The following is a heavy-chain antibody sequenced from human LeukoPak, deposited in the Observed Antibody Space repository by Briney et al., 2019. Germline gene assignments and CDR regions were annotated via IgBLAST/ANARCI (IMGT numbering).Heavy chain of an antibody. CDR3: TRDSYYDSSGYSGVRLFDY. CDR1: GYTFTSYY. CDR2: INPRAGST. V-gene: IGHV1-46*01. Sequence: GASVKVSCKASGYTFTSYYIHWVRQAPGQGLEWMGLINPRAGSTNYAQKFQGRVTMTRDTSTSTVYMELSSLRSEDTAVYYCTRDSYYDSSGYSGVRLFDYWGQGTPVTVPS. D-gene: IGHD3-22*01. J-gene: IGHJ4*02.